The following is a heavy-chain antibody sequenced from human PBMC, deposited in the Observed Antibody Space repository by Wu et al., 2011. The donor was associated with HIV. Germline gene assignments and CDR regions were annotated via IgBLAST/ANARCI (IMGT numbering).Heavy chain of an antibody. CDR1: GYTFTDYY. J-gene: IGHJ6*02. V-gene: IGHV1-2*02. D-gene: IGHD5-18*01. Sequence: QVQLVQSGAEVKKPGASVKVSCKASGYTFTDYYMHWVRQAPGLGLEWMGWIDPNSGGTNHAQKFQGRVTLTRDTSISTAYMELSRLRSDDTAVYYCARDIVLAYGYGSYYYHYYGMDVWGPGTTVTVSS. CDR3: ARDIVLAYGYGSYYYHYYGMDV. CDR2: IDPNSGGT.